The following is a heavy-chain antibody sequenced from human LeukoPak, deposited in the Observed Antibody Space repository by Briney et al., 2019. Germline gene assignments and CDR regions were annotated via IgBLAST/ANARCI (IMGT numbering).Heavy chain of an antibody. CDR1: RGTFSSYA. V-gene: IGHV1-69*05. Sequence: ASVKVSCKASRGTFSSYAISWVRQAPGQGLEWMGGIIPIFGTANYAQKFQGRVTMTRDMSTSTVYMKRSSLRSEDTAVYYCARPFEYSSSSHFDYWGQGTLVTVSS. J-gene: IGHJ4*02. CDR2: IIPIFGTA. D-gene: IGHD6-6*01. CDR3: ARPFEYSSSSHFDY.